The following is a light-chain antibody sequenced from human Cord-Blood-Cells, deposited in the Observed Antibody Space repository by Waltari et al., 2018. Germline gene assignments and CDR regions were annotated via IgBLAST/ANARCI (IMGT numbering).Light chain of an antibody. V-gene: IGKV1-16*02. CDR3: QQYNSSPHT. Sequence: DIQMTQSPSSLSSSVADRITITCRASQGISNYLAWFQHKQEKAPKSLIYTSSSFKRVAALKFSGSGCGADFTLTSSSRPPDDFATYYCQQYNSSPHTFGQGTKLEIK. J-gene: IGKJ2*01. CDR2: TSS. CDR1: QGISNY.